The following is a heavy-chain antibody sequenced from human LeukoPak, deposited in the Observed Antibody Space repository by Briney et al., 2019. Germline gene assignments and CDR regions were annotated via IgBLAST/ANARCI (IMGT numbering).Heavy chain of an antibody. CDR2: ISSSSSYI. Sequence: GGSLRLSCAASGFTFSSYSMNWVRQAPGKGLEWVSSISSSSSYIYYADSVKGRFTISRDNAKNSLYLQMNNLRAEDTAVYYCAREWPSNAFDIWGQGTMVIVSS. V-gene: IGHV3-21*01. CDR1: GFTFSSYS. CDR3: AREWPSNAFDI. D-gene: IGHD5-12*01. J-gene: IGHJ3*02.